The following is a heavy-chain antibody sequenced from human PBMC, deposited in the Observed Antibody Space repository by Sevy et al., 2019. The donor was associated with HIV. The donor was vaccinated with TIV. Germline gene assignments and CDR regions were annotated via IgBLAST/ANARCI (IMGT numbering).Heavy chain of an antibody. CDR3: TTDQYYYGSGSYPGSGFY. Sequence: GGSLRLSCAASGFTFSNAWMSWVRQAPGKGLEWVGRIKSKTDGGTTDYAAPVKGRFTISRDDSKNTLYLQMNSLKTEDTAVYYCTTDQYYYGSGSYPGSGFYWGQGTLVTVSS. CDR1: GFTFSNAW. V-gene: IGHV3-15*01. CDR2: IKSKTDGGTT. D-gene: IGHD3-10*01. J-gene: IGHJ4*02.